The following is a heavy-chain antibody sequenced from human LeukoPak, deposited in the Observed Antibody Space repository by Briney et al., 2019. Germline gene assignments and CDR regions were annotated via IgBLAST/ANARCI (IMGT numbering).Heavy chain of an antibody. CDR3: AMGLSSITMASDAFDI. V-gene: IGHV3-23*01. CDR1: GFTFSSYA. J-gene: IGHJ3*02. D-gene: IGHD3-10*01. Sequence: PGGSLRLSCAASGFTFSSYAMSWVRQAPGKGLEWASAISGSGGSTYYADSVKGRFTISRDNSKNTLYLQMNSLRAEDTAVYYCAMGLSSITMASDAFDIWGQGTMVTVSS. CDR2: ISGSGGST.